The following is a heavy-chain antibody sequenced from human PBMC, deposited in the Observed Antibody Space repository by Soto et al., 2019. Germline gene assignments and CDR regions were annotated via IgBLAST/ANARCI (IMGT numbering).Heavy chain of an antibody. CDR2: ISSSGSTI. V-gene: IGHV3-11*01. CDR1: RFTFSEYY. Sequence: PGGSLRLSRAASRFTFSEYYMSFIRSAPGKGLEWASYISSSGSTIYYADSVKVRFTISRDNAKNSLYLQMNSLRAEDTVVYYCARDQGTLTPSDYWGQGTLVTVSS. D-gene: IGHD1-1*01. CDR3: ARDQGTLTPSDY. J-gene: IGHJ4*02.